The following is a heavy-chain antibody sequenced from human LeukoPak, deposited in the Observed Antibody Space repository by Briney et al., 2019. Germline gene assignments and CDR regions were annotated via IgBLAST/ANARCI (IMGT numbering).Heavy chain of an antibody. CDR2: ISSSSSTR. J-gene: IGHJ4*02. V-gene: IGHV3-48*02. CDR3: GRYNYGVYGCFVY. CDR1: GFTFSSYS. Sequence: GGSLRLSCAASGFTFSSYSMNWVRQAPGKGLEWVSYISSSSSTRYYAASVKGRFTISRDNAKNSLYLQMNSLRDEDTAVYYCGRYNYGVYGCFVYWGQGTLVTVSS. D-gene: IGHD4-17*01.